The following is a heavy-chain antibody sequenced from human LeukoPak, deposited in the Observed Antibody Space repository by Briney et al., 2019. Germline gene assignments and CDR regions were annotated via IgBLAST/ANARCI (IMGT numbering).Heavy chain of an antibody. V-gene: IGHV3-23*01. CDR3: AKGGDYVWGSSEGD. D-gene: IGHD3-16*01. CDR1: GFTFSSYA. J-gene: IGHJ4*02. CDR2: ISGSGGST. Sequence: GSLRLSCAASGFTFSSYAMTWVRQAPGKGLEWVSTISGSGGSTYYADSVRGRITISRDNSKNTLYLQMNSLRAEDAAVYYCAKGGDYVWGSSEGDWGQGTLVTVSS.